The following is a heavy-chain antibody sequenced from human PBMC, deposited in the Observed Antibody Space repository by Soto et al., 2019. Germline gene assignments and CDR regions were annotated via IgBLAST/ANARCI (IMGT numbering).Heavy chain of an antibody. J-gene: IGHJ4*02. CDR2: IVVGSGNT. Sequence: SVNVSRKASGFTFTSPAVQWVRQARGQRLEWIGWIVVGSGNTNYAQKFQERVTITRDMSTRTAYMELSSLRSEDTAVYYCAADRSMGSVYYWDYWGQGTLVTDSS. D-gene: IGHD3-22*01. CDR1: GFTFTSPA. V-gene: IGHV1-58*01. CDR3: AADRSMGSVYYWDY.